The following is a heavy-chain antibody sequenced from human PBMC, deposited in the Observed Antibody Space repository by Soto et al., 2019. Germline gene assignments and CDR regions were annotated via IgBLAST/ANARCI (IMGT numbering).Heavy chain of an antibody. CDR3: ARSLAVADPARHFDY. Sequence: QLQLQESGPGLVKPSETLSLTCTVSGGSISSSSYYWGWIRQPPGKGLEWIGSIYYSGSTYYNPSLKSRVPISVDTSKNQFSLKLSSVTAADTAEYYCARSLAVADPARHFDYWGQGTLVTVSS. CDR2: IYYSGST. D-gene: IGHD6-19*01. CDR1: GGSISSSSYY. J-gene: IGHJ4*02. V-gene: IGHV4-39*01.